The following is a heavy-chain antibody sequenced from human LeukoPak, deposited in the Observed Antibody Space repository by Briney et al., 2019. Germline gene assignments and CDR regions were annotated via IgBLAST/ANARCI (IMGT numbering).Heavy chain of an antibody. CDR3: AREGVVGVAATGFDY. D-gene: IGHD2-15*01. J-gene: IGHJ4*02. Sequence: GASVKVSCKASGYTFTSYYMHWVRQAPGQGLEWMGIINPSGGSTSYAQKFQGRVTMTRDMSTSTVYMELSSLRSEDTAVYYCAREGVVGVAATGFDYWGQGTLVTVSS. CDR2: INPSGGST. V-gene: IGHV1-46*01. CDR1: GYTFTSYY.